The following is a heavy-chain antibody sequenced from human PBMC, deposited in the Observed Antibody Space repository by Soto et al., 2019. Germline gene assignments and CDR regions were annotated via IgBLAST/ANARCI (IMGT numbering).Heavy chain of an antibody. Sequence: SETLSLTCAVSGGSISSGGYSWSWIRQPPGKGLEWIGEINHSGSTNYNPSLKSRVTISVDTSKNQFSLKLSSVTAADTAVYYCARGQGIAAAGTYDYWGQGTLVTVSS. D-gene: IGHD6-13*01. J-gene: IGHJ4*02. V-gene: IGHV4-30-2*01. CDR2: INHSGST. CDR3: ARGQGIAAAGTYDY. CDR1: GGSISSGGYS.